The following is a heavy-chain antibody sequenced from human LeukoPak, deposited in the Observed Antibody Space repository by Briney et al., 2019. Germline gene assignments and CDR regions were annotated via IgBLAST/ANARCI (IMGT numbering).Heavy chain of an antibody. D-gene: IGHD6-19*01. V-gene: IGHV3-30*09. Sequence: GGSLRLSCAASGFTFSNFAMNWVRQAPGKGLEWVAFISYDGSIKSYADSVKGRFAVSRDNSENTLYLQMNSLRPEDTAFYYCAKSYDNGWYVCDYWGQGTLVTVSS. J-gene: IGHJ4*02. CDR3: AKSYDNGWYVCDY. CDR2: ISYDGSIK. CDR1: GFTFSNFA.